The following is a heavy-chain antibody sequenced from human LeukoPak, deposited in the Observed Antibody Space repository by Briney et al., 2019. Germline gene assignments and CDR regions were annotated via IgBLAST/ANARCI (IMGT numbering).Heavy chain of an antibody. D-gene: IGHD1-26*01. Sequence: HPGGSLSLSCAASGFTVSSNYMSWVRQAPGKGLEWVSVIYSGGSTYYADSVKGRFTISRDNSKNTLYLQMNSLRAEDTAVYYCARAGYYSGYAFDIWGQGTMVTVSS. CDR2: IYSGGST. CDR3: ARAGYYSGYAFDI. V-gene: IGHV3-53*01. CDR1: GFTVSSNY. J-gene: IGHJ3*02.